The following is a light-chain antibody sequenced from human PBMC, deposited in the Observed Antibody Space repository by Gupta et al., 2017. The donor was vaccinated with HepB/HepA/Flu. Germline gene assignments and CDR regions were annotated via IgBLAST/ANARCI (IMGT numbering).Light chain of an antibody. CDR2: SND. CDR3: ATWDVTRRGAV. CDR1: SSNVGNNV. V-gene: IGLV1-44*01. Sequence: QSVLTQPPSVSGTPGQKVAISCSGSSSNVGNNVVNWYQQVPGTSPKLLIYSNDQRPSGVPGRFSGSKSGTSASLAISGLQAEDEAVYYCATWDVTRRGAVIGGGTSLSVL. J-gene: IGLJ2*01.